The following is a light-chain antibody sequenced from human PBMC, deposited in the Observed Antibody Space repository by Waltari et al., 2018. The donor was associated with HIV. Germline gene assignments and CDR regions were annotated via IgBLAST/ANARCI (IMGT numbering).Light chain of an antibody. J-gene: IGKJ2*01. V-gene: IGKV3-11*01. CDR2: DAS. Sequence: EIVLTQSPPTLSLSPGARATLSCRASQSISSYLAWYQQKPGQAPRLLIYDASNRATGIPARFSGSGSATDFTLTISSLEPEDFAVYYCQHRSSWPRGTFGQGTKLEIK. CDR3: QHRSSWPRGT. CDR1: QSISSY.